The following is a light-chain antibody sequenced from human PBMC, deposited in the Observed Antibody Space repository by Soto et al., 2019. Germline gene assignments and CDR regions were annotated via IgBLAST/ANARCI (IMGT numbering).Light chain of an antibody. J-gene: IGKJ5*01. V-gene: IGKV3-15*01. CDR2: GAS. CDR3: QQYNNWRPFT. CDR1: QSVSSN. Sequence: EVVMTQSPGTLSLSPGERATLSCRASQSVSSNLAWYQQKPGQAPRLLIYGASTRATGIPARFSGSGSGTEFTLTISSLQSEDFAVYYCQQYNNWRPFTFGQGTRLEIK.